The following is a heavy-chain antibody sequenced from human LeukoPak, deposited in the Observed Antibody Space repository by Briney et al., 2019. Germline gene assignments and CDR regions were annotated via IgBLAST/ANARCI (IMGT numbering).Heavy chain of an antibody. Sequence: KSSETLSLTCTVSGVSISSGGYYWSWIRQHPGKGLEWIGYIYYSGSTYYNPSLKSRVTISVDTSKNQFSLKLSSVTAADTAVYYCARGSSSGYYEDWGQGTLVTVSS. D-gene: IGHD3-22*01. V-gene: IGHV4-31*03. CDR1: GVSISSGGYY. J-gene: IGHJ4*02. CDR2: IYYSGST. CDR3: ARGSSSGYYED.